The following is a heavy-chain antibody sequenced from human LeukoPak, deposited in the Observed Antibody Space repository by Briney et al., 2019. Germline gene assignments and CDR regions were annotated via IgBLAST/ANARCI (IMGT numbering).Heavy chain of an antibody. CDR1: GYTFTSYY. V-gene: IGHV1-3*03. Sequence: GASVKVSCKASGYTFTSYYMHWVRQAPGQRLEWMGWINAGNGNTKYSQEFQGRVTITRDTSASTAYMELSSLRSEDMAVYYCARGRKSPYTNWFDPWGQGTLVTVSS. J-gene: IGHJ5*02. CDR2: INAGNGNT. CDR3: ARGRKSPYTNWFDP. D-gene: IGHD1-14*01.